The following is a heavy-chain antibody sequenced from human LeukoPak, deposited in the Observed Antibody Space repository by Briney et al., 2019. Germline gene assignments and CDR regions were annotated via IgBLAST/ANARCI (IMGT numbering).Heavy chain of an antibody. J-gene: IGHJ6*02. CDR1: GFTFSSYS. CDR3: ARDKYYYYGMDV. Sequence: PGGSLRLSCAASGFTFSSYSMNWIRQAPGKGLEWVSYISSSGSTIYYADSVKGRFTISRDNAKNSLYLQMNSLRAEDTAVYYCARDKYYYYGMDVWGQGTTVTVSS. CDR2: ISSSGSTI. V-gene: IGHV3-48*04.